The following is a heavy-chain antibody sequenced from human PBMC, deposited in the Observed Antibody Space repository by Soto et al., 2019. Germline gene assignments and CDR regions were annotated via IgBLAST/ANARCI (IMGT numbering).Heavy chain of an antibody. J-gene: IGHJ4*02. Sequence: QVQLVESGGGVVQPGTSLKLSCAASGFTFDDFGFHWVRQAPGKGLEWVATLSYDGSHEYYADSVKGRFTISRDNSKIKLYLQMNSLKTEDTAMYYCAKEMFPRTVLDSSSPWGDYWGQGTLVTVSS. D-gene: IGHD3-22*01. CDR2: LSYDGSHE. V-gene: IGHV3-30*18. CDR3: AKEMFPRTVLDSSSPWGDY. CDR1: GFTFDDFG.